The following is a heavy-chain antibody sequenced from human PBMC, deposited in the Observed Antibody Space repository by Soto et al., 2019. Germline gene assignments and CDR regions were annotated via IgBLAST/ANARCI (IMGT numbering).Heavy chain of an antibody. D-gene: IGHD6-19*01. CDR2: IYYSGST. CDR1: GGSISSYY. Sequence: SETLSLTCTVSGGSISSYYWSWIRQPPGKGLEWIGYIYYSGSTNYNPSLKSRVTISVDTSKNQFSLKLSSVTAADTAVYYCARSDIVGAVDGRNYYYGMDVWGQGTTVTVSS. CDR3: ARSDIVGAVDGRNYYYGMDV. V-gene: IGHV4-59*01. J-gene: IGHJ6*02.